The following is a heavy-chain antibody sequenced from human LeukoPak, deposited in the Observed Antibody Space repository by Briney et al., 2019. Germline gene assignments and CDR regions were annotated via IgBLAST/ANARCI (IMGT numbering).Heavy chain of an antibody. D-gene: IGHD3-10*01. V-gene: IGHV1-69*06. CDR2: IIPIFGTA. J-gene: IGHJ3*02. CDR3: ARDLPFDGSGTYFPFDI. Sequence: SVKVSCKASGGTFSSYAISWVRQAPGQRLEWMGGIIPIFGTANYAQKFQGRVTITADKSTSTAYMELSSLRSEDTAVYYCARDLPFDGSGTYFPFDIWGQGTMVTVSS. CDR1: GGTFSSYA.